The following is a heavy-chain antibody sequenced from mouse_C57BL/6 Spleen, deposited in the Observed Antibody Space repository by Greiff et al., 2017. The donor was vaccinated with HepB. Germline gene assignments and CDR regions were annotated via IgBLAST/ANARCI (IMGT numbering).Heavy chain of an antibody. Sequence: QVQLQQPGAELVRPGTSVKLSCKASGYTFTSYWMHWVKQRPGQGLEWIGVIDPSDSYTNYNQKFKGKATLTVDTSSSTAYMQLSSLTSEDSAVYYCARAVVTTWYFDVWGTGTTVTVSS. J-gene: IGHJ1*03. CDR2: IDPSDSYT. D-gene: IGHD2-2*01. V-gene: IGHV1-59*01. CDR3: ARAVVTTWYFDV. CDR1: GYTFTSYW.